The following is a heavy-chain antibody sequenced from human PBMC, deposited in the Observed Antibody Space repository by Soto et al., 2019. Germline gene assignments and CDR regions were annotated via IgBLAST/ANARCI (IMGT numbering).Heavy chain of an antibody. D-gene: IGHD6-19*01. CDR1: GASIRNFY. V-gene: IGHV4-59*01. CDR2: IYNGERT. Sequence: QVHLQESGPGLVNPSETMSLTCTASGASIRNFYWNWVRQFPGKGLEWIGHIYNGERTNYNPSLKNRVTISVDTSKNQFALKLSSVTVADTAVYYCAQTTGWPGFDYWGEGTLVTVSS. J-gene: IGHJ4*02. CDR3: AQTTGWPGFDY.